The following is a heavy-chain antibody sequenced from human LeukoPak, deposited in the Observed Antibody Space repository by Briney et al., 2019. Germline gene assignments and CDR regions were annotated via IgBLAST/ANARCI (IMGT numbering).Heavy chain of an antibody. CDR1: GGSISSSSYY. CDR2: IYYSGST. Sequence: SETLSLTCTVSGGSISSSSYYWGWIRQPPGKGLEWIGYIYYSGSTNYNPSLKSRVTISVDTSKNQFSLKLSSVTAADTAVYYCARFSPRAMGNYLDFWGQGTLVTVSS. V-gene: IGHV4-61*05. J-gene: IGHJ4*02. CDR3: ARFSPRAMGNYLDF. D-gene: IGHD7-27*01.